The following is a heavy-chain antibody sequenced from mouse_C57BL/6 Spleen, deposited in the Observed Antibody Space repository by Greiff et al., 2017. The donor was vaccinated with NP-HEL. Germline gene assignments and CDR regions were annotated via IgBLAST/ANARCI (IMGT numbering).Heavy chain of an antibody. CDR2: INPSTGGT. J-gene: IGHJ3*01. Sequence: VQLQQSGPELVKPGASVKISCKASGYSFTGYYMNWVKQSPEKSLEWIGEINPSTGGTTYNQKFKAKATLTVDKSSSTAYMQLKSLTSEDSAVYYCASSDYDYAYWGQGTLVTVSA. V-gene: IGHV1-42*01. CDR3: ASSDYDYAY. D-gene: IGHD2-4*01. CDR1: GYSFTGYY.